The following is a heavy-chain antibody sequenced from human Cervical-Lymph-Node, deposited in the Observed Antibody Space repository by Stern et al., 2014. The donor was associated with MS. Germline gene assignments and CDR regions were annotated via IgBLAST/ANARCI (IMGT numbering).Heavy chain of an antibody. D-gene: IGHD3-10*01. V-gene: IGHV3-11*01. CDR2: IRSSGSTI. Sequence: EQLLESGGGLVKPGGSLRLSCAASGFTFSDYYLTWIRQAPGKGLEWVSYIRSSGSTIYYADSVKGRFTISRDNAKNSLYLQMNSLRAEDTAVYYCARCEVLWFGELPRWFDPWGQGTLVTVSS. CDR3: ARCEVLWFGELPRWFDP. J-gene: IGHJ5*02. CDR1: GFTFSDYY.